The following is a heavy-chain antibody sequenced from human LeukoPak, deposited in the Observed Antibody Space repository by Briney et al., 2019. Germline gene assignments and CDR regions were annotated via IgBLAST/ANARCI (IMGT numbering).Heavy chain of an antibody. CDR1: GFTFSSYG. D-gene: IGHD3-9*01. CDR2: IWYDGSNK. Sequence: PGRSLRLSCAASGFTFSSYGMHWVRQAPGKGLEWVAVIWYDGSNKYYADSVKGRFTISRDNSKNTLYLQMNSLRAEDTAVYYCARDGALDYDILTGYHPLDYWGQGTLVTVSS. J-gene: IGHJ4*02. V-gene: IGHV3-33*01. CDR3: ARDGALDYDILTGYHPLDY.